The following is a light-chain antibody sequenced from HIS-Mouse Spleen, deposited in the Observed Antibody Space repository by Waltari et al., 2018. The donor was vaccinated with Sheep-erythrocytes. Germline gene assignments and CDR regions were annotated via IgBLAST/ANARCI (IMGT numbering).Light chain of an antibody. CDR1: SSDVGSYNL. V-gene: IGLV2-23*01. CDR3: CSYAGSYNHV. Sequence: QSALTQPASVSGSPGQSITISCTGTSSDVGSYNLVSWYQQHPGKAPKLMIYEGSKRQSGISTRFSGSKSGNTASLTISGLQAEDEADYYCCSYAGSYNHVFATGTKVTVL. CDR2: EGS. J-gene: IGLJ1*01.